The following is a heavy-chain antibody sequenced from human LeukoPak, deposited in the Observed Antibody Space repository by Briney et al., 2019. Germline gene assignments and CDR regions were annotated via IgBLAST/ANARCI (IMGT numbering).Heavy chain of an antibody. CDR1: GGSFSDYF. CDR2: INHSGRT. Sequence: SETLSLTCAVYGGSFSDYFWGRIRQPPRKGLEWIGEINHSGRTYYNPSLKSRVTISVDTSKNQFSLILSSVTAADTAVYYCARDVVVVPAAIHYGMDVWGQGTTVTVSS. V-gene: IGHV4-34*01. D-gene: IGHD2-2*01. J-gene: IGHJ6*02. CDR3: ARDVVVVPAAIHYGMDV.